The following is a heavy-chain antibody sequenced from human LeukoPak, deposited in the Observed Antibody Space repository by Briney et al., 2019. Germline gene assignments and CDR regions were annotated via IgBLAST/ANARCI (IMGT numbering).Heavy chain of an antibody. CDR3: ARVFTLYSGHAFDI. CDR1: GYTFTSHG. D-gene: IGHD4-11*01. Sequence: ASVKVSCKASGYTFTSHGISWVRQAPGQGLEWMGWISGYNGNTNYAQKFQGRVTMTTDTSTSTAYMELRSLRSDDTAVYYCARVFTLYSGHAFDIWGRGTMVTVSS. J-gene: IGHJ3*02. CDR2: ISGYNGNT. V-gene: IGHV1-18*01.